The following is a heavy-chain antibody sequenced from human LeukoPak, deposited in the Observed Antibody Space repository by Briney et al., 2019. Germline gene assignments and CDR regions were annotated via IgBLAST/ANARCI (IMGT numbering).Heavy chain of an antibody. D-gene: IGHD1-26*01. CDR2: IKSTTDGGTA. J-gene: IGHJ1*01. CDR1: GFTFSNAW. Sequence: GGSLRLSCAASGFTFSNAWMSWVRQAPGKGLEWVGRIKSTTDGGTADYAAPVKGRFTISRDDSTNTLYLEMNSLKTEETAVYYCTTARSESYWAKYLRHWGQGTLVTVSS. CDR3: TTARSESYWAKYLRH. V-gene: IGHV3-15*01.